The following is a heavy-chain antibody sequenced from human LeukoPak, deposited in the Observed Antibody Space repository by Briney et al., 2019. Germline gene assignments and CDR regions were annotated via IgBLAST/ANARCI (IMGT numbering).Heavy chain of an antibody. CDR1: GFTFSSYA. Sequence: GGSLRLSCSASGFTFSSYAMSWVRQAPGKGLEWVSAISGSGGSTYYADSVKGRFTISRDNSKNTLYLQMNSLRAEDTAVYYCAKDSSSSWYYFDYWGQGTLVTVSS. CDR2: ISGSGGST. D-gene: IGHD6-13*01. CDR3: AKDSSSSWYYFDY. J-gene: IGHJ4*02. V-gene: IGHV3-23*01.